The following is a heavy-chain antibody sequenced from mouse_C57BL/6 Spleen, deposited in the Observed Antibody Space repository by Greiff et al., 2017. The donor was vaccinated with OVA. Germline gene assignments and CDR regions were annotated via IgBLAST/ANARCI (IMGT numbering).Heavy chain of an antibody. CDR3: ARDGDYSAWFAY. CDR2: INPNNGGT. D-gene: IGHD2-13*01. V-gene: IGHV1-26*01. J-gene: IGHJ3*01. Sequence: VQLKQSGPELVKPGASVKLSCTASGYTFTDYYMNWVKQSHGKSLEWIGDINPNNGGTSYNQKFKGKATLTVDKSSSTAYLELRSLTSEDSAVYYCARDGDYSAWFAYWGQGTLVTVSA. CDR1: GYTFTDYY.